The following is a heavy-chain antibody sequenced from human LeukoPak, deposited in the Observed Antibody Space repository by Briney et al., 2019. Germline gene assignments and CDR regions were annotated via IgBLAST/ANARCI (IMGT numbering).Heavy chain of an antibody. CDR2: INPSGGST. CDR1: GYTFTSYY. Sequence: GASVKVSCKASGYTFTSYYMHWVRQAPGQGLEWMGIINPSGGSTSYAQKFQGRVTMTRDTSTSTVYMELSSLRSEDTAVYYCAREAIVVVPAAVLDYWGQGTLVTVSS. J-gene: IGHJ4*02. D-gene: IGHD2-2*01. CDR3: AREAIVVVPAAVLDY. V-gene: IGHV1-46*01.